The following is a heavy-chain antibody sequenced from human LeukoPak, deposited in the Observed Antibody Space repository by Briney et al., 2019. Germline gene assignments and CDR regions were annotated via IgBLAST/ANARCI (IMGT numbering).Heavy chain of an antibody. CDR2: INPSGGST. Sequence: ASVKVSCKASGGTFSSYAISWVRQAPGQGLEWMGIINPSGGSTSYAQKFQGRVTMTRDTSTSTVYMELSSLRSEDTAVYYCARDLWRDYWGQGTLVTVSS. V-gene: IGHV1-46*01. CDR3: ARDLWRDY. J-gene: IGHJ4*02. CDR1: GGTFSSYA.